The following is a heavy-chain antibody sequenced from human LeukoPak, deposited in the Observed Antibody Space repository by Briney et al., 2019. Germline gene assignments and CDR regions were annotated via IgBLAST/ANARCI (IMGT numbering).Heavy chain of an antibody. Sequence: GGSLRLSCAASGFTFSSYWMHWVRQAPGKGLVWVSRLNTDGSSTNYADSVKGRFTISRDNAKNILYLQMNSLRAEDTAVYYCTRDRYRFDPWGQGTLVTVSS. CDR3: TRDRYRFDP. CDR1: GFTFSSYW. J-gene: IGHJ5*02. V-gene: IGHV3-74*01. D-gene: IGHD3-9*01. CDR2: LNTDGSST.